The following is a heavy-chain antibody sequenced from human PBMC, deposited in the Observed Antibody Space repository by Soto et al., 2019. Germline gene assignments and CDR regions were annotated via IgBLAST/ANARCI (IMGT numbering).Heavy chain of an antibody. Sequence: QVQLQESGPGLVKPSETLSLTCTVSGGSISGYYWTWIRQSPGKGLEWIGHIYYSGSTKYNPSLKSRLTMSVDRSKNQFSLRLSSVTDADTAVYYCAMTETTFYNWFDPWGQGTLVTVSS. J-gene: IGHJ5*02. CDR1: GGSISGYY. CDR3: AMTETTFYNWFDP. V-gene: IGHV4-59*12. CDR2: IYYSGST. D-gene: IGHD4-4*01.